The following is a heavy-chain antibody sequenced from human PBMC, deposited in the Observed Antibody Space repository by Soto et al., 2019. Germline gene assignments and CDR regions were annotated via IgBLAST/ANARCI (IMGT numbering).Heavy chain of an antibody. D-gene: IGHD2-8*01. CDR3: AREENGQSHY. J-gene: IGHJ4*02. V-gene: IGHV4-39*02. CDR1: GGSISSSSHH. Sequence: QLQLQESGPGLVKPSETLSLTCTVSGGSISSSSHHWAWIRQPPGKGLEWIGSIYYSGNTYHNPSLKSRVTMSVDTSKHQVSLKLSSVTAAATSVYYCAREENGQSHYWGQGTLVTVSS. CDR2: IYYSGNT.